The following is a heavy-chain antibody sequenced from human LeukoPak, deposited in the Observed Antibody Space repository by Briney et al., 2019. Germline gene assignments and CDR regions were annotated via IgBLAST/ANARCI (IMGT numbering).Heavy chain of an antibody. J-gene: IGHJ4*02. Sequence: KPSETLSLTCAVYGGSFSGYYWSWIRQPPGKGLEWIGEINHSGSTNYNPSLKSRVTISVDTSKNQFSLKLSSVTAADTAVYYCARGGPEMATTYPYFDYWGQGTLVTVSS. CDR1: GGSFSGYY. V-gene: IGHV4-34*01. D-gene: IGHD5-24*01. CDR2: INHSGST. CDR3: ARGGPEMATTYPYFDY.